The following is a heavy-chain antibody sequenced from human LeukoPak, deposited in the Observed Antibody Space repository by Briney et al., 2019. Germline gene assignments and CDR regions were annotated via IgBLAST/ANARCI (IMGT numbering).Heavy chain of an antibody. J-gene: IGHJ4*02. CDR1: GFTFSSYG. Sequence: PGGSLRLSCAASGFTFSSYGMHWVRQAPGKGLEWVAVIWYDGSNKYYADSVKGRFSISRDNAKNSLYLQMNSLRAEDTAVYYCARHKRSYFYSVGLFDSWGQGTLVTVSS. V-gene: IGHV3-33*01. CDR3: ARHKRSYFYSVGLFDS. D-gene: IGHD4-11*01. CDR2: IWYDGSNK.